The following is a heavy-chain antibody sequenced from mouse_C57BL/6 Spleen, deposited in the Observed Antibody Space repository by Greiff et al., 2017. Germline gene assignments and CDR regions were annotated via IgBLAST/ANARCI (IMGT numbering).Heavy chain of an antibody. Sequence: QVQLQQPGAELVKPGASVKMSCKASGYTFTSYWITWVKQRPGQGLEWIGDIYPGSGSTNYNEKFKSKATLTVDTSSSTAYMQLSSLTSEDSAVYYCARWRDGYLAWFAYWGQGTLVTVSA. J-gene: IGHJ3*01. CDR1: GYTFTSYW. CDR2: IYPGSGST. V-gene: IGHV1-55*01. D-gene: IGHD2-3*01. CDR3: ARWRDGYLAWFAY.